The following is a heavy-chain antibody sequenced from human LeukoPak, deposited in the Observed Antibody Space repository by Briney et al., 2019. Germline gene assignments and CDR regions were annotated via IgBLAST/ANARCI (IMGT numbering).Heavy chain of an antibody. CDR3: AKDHQNQLVPLDY. V-gene: IGHV3-23*01. J-gene: IGHJ4*02. D-gene: IGHD6-6*01. Sequence: GGSLRLSCAASGFIFSSYDMSWVRQAPGRGLEWVSTISGSGSSTYYADSVKGRFTISRDNSKNTLYLQMNSLRAEDTAVYYCAKDHQNQLVPLDYWGQGTLVTVSS. CDR2: ISGSGSST. CDR1: GFIFSSYD.